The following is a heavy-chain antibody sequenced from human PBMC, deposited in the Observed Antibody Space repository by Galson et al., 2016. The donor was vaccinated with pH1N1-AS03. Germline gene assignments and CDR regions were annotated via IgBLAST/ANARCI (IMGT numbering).Heavy chain of an antibody. CDR3: ASAGYHTPGYHY. Sequence: LSLTCAVSGGSMTSPDWWTWVRQPPGKGLEWIGEVHYSGTTGYNPSLNSRVTMSIDKSNNQFSLNLGSVTAADTAVYFCASAGYHTPGYHYWGQGALVTVSS. CDR2: VHYSGTT. CDR1: GGSMTSPDW. D-gene: IGHD3-16*02. V-gene: IGHV4-4*01. J-gene: IGHJ4*02.